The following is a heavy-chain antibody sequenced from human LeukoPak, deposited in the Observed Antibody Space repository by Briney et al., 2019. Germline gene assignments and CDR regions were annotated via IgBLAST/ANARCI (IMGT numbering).Heavy chain of an antibody. CDR3: AREHIVVVIAIADAFDI. D-gene: IGHD2-21*01. CDR2: TYYRSKWYN. V-gene: IGHV6-1*01. J-gene: IGHJ3*02. CDR1: GDSVSSNSAA. Sequence: SQTLSLTCAISGDSVSSNSAAWNWIRQSPSRGLEWLGRTYYRSKWYNDYAVSVKSRITINPDTSKNQFSLQLNSVTPEDTAVYYCAREHIVVVIAIADAFDIWGQGTMVTVSS.